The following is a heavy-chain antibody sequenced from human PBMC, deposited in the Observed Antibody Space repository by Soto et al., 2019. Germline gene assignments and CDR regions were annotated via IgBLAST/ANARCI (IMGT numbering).Heavy chain of an antibody. Sequence: QVQLQESGPGLVKPSQTLSLTCTVSGGSISSGSYYWSWIRQHPGKGLEWIGYIYYSGSTYYNPSLKSRVTISVDTSKNQSSLKLSSVTAADTAVYYCARVGYYDSSGHALGAFDIWGQGTMVTVSS. CDR2: IYYSGST. V-gene: IGHV4-31*03. CDR1: GGSISSGSYY. D-gene: IGHD3-22*01. J-gene: IGHJ3*02. CDR3: ARVGYYDSSGHALGAFDI.